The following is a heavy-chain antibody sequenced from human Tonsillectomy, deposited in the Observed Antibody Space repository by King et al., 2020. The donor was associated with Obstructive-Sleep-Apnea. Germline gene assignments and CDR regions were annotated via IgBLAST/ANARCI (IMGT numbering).Heavy chain of an antibody. CDR3: ARDVRGYYDSSGQYYFDY. D-gene: IGHD3-22*01. CDR2: IYYIGST. CDR1: GGSISSGGYY. V-gene: IGHV4-31*03. J-gene: IGHJ4*02. Sequence: VQLQESGPGLVKPSQTLSLTCTVSGGSISSGGYYWSWIRQHPGKGLEWIGYIYYIGSTCYNPSLKSRVTISVDTSKNQFSLKLSSVTAADTAVYYCARDVRGYYDSSGQYYFDYWGQGTLVTVSS.